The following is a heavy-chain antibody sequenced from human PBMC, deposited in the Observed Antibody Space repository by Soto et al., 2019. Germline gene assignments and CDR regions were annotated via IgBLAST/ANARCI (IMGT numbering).Heavy chain of an antibody. V-gene: IGHV3-30-3*01. Sequence: QVQLVESGGGLVQPGRSLRLSCAASGFTFSSYAMHWVRQAPGKGLEWVAVISYDGSNKYYADSVKGRFTISRDNSKNTLYLQMNSLRAEDTAVYYCARVYVISFYPIPYGMDVWGQGTTVTVSS. CDR3: ARVYVISFYPIPYGMDV. CDR1: GFTFSSYA. D-gene: IGHD3-10*01. J-gene: IGHJ6*02. CDR2: ISYDGSNK.